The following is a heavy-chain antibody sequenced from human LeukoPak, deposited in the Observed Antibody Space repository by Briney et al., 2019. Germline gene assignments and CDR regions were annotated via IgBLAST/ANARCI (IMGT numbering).Heavy chain of an antibody. CDR2: ISGSGGST. D-gene: IGHD3-10*01. CDR3: AKETLLWFGESYFDY. CDR1: GFTFSSYA. J-gene: IGHJ4*02. V-gene: IGHV3-23*01. Sequence: GGSLRLSCAASGFTFSSYAMSWVRQAPGKGLEWVSAISGSGGSTYYADSVKGRFTISRDNSKNTLYPQMNSLRAEDTAVYYCAKETLLWFGESYFDYWGQGSLVTVSS.